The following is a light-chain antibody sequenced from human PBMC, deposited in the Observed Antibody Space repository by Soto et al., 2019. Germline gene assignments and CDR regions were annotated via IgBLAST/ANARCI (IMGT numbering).Light chain of an antibody. CDR3: AAWDDSLNGWV. CDR1: SSNIGRTF. CDR2: SNN. V-gene: IGLV1-44*01. Sequence: QSVLTQPPSVSAAPGQKVTISCSGSSSNIGRTFVAWYQHLPGTAPKLLIYSNNQRPSGVPDRFSGSNSGTSASLAISGLQSEDEAAYYCAAWDDSLNGWVFGGGTQLTVL. J-gene: IGLJ3*02.